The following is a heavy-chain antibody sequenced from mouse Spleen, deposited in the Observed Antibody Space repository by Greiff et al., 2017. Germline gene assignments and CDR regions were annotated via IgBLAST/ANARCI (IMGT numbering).Heavy chain of an antibody. J-gene: IGHJ2*01. CDR2: ILPGSGST. CDR3: ARGGTTVVATRWYFDY. V-gene: IGHV1-9*01. CDR1: GYTLTGYW. D-gene: IGHD1-1*01. Sequence: QVQLQQSGAELMKPGASVKLSCKATGYTLTGYWIEWVKQRPGHGLEWIGEILPGSGSTNYNEKFKGKATFTADTSSNTAYMQLSSLTTEDSAIYYCARGGTTVVATRWYFDYWGQGTTLTVSS.